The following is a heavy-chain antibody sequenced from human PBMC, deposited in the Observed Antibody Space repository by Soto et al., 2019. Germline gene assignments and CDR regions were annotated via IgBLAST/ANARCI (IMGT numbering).Heavy chain of an antibody. D-gene: IGHD2-2*02. Sequence: QMQLVQSGPEVKKPGTSVKVSCKASGFTFTRSAVQWVRQARGQRLEWIGWLVVGSGNTNYAQRFQERVTITRDMSKSAAYMELSSLRSEDTAVYYCAAQGAIRGYYYGMDVWGQGTTVTVSS. CDR2: LVVGSGNT. J-gene: IGHJ6*02. CDR3: AAQGAIRGYYYGMDV. CDR1: GFTFTRSA. V-gene: IGHV1-58*01.